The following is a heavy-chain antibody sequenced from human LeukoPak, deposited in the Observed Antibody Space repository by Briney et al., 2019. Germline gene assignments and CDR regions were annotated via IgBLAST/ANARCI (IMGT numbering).Heavy chain of an antibody. CDR1: GISFSGNW. V-gene: IGHV3-7*01. CDR2: IKYDGSAK. D-gene: IGHD2-8*01. J-gene: IGHJ4*02. Sequence: GGALRLSCAASGISFSGNWMGWVRQAPGEGLEWVASIKYDGSAKYNEASVKGRFTISRDNAKNSLYLEMNSLTAEDTAVYYCAFSNAFKVWGQGTLVTVSS. CDR3: AFSNAFKV.